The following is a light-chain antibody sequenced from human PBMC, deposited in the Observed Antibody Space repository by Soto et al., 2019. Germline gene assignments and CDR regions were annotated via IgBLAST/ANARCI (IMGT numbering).Light chain of an antibody. Sequence: DIQMTQSPSSLSASVGDRVTITCRASQSISIYLNWYQQKPGKAPKLLIYAASSLQSEVPSRLSGSGSGTYLTLTISSLQPEDFATYYCQQSYTNPFTFGPGTKVEIK. CDR1: QSISIY. V-gene: IGKV1-39*01. J-gene: IGKJ3*01. CDR2: AAS. CDR3: QQSYTNPFT.